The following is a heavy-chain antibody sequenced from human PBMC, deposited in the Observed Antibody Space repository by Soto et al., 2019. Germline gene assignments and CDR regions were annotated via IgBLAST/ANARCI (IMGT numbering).Heavy chain of an antibody. CDR2: ISQDGSKE. CDR1: GFTFVNYG. J-gene: IGHJ6*02. CDR3: ARKLRDSVNWGGVTYYYGMDG. D-gene: IGHD7-27*01. Sequence: GGSTRLSCTVSGFTFVNYGIHWVRQSPGKGLEWVALISQDGSKEFYAASVKGRVTISRDNSKNTVFLDMNSLRAEDTAIYYCARKLRDSVNWGGVTYYYGMDGWGQGTTVTVSS. V-gene: IGHV3-33*03.